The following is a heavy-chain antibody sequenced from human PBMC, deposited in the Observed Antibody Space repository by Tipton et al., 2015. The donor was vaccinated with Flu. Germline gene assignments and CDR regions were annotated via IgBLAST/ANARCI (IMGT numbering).Heavy chain of an antibody. D-gene: IGHD4-11*01. J-gene: IGHJ5*01. CDR1: GDSIRSNYY. CDR2: ISRSGST. V-gene: IGHV4-38-2*02. Sequence: TLSLTCTVSGDSIRSNYYWAWIRQPPGKGLEWIGQISRSGSTYYNSSLQSRVTLSVDSSRNQFSLKVRSVTASDTAIYYCARRDYSNYVSEPKNWFDSWGQGTLATVSS. CDR3: ARRDYSNYVSEPKNWFDS.